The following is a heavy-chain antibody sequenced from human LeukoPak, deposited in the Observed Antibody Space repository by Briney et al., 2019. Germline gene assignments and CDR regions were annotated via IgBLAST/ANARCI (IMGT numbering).Heavy chain of an antibody. D-gene: IGHD3-10*01. CDR3: ARDGSGSYHISFDY. V-gene: IGHV4-31*03. CDR1: GGSIRSGDYS. Sequence: SETLSLTCTVSGGSIRSGDYSWNWIRQHPGKGLEWIGYIYYSGSTYYNPSLKSRVTISVDTSKNQFSLKLSSVTAADTAVYYCARDGSGSYHISFDYWGQGTLVTVSS. CDR2: IYYSGST. J-gene: IGHJ4*02.